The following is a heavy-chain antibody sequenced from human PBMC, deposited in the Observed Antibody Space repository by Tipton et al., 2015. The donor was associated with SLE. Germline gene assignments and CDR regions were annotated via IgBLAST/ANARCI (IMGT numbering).Heavy chain of an antibody. CDR1: GGSISSYY. Sequence: LRLSCTVSGGSISSYYWSWIRQPPGKGLEWIGYIYYSGSTNYNPSLKSRVTISVDTSKNQFSLNLSSVTAADTAVYYCARETTGDTYYYDGMDLWGQGTTVPVSS. D-gene: IGHD7-27*01. V-gene: IGHV4-59*01. CDR3: ARETTGDTYYYDGMDL. CDR2: IYYSGST. J-gene: IGHJ6*02.